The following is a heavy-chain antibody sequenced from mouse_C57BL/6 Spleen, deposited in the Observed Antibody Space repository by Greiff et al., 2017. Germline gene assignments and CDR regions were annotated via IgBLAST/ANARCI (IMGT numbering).Heavy chain of an antibody. V-gene: IGHV5-4*01. CDR1: GFTFSSYA. J-gene: IGHJ3*01. CDR3: ARDHGNSFAY. CDR2: ISDGGSYT. D-gene: IGHD2-1*01. Sequence: EVMLVESGGGLVKPGGSLKLSCAASGFTFSSYAMSWVRQTPEKRLEWVATISDGGSYTYYPDNVKGRFTISRDNAKNNLYLQMSHLKSEDTAMYYCARDHGNSFAYWGQGTLVTVSA.